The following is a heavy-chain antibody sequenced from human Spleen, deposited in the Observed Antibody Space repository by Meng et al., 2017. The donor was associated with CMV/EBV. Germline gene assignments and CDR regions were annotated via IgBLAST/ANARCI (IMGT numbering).Heavy chain of an antibody. CDR1: GFTFSSYA. D-gene: IGHD2-2*01. CDR3: ARDPPPRYCTSTSCYFDY. J-gene: IGHJ4*02. CDR2: ISGSGGST. V-gene: IGHV3-23*01. Sequence: GGSLRLSCAASGFTFSSYAMSWVRQAPGKGLEWVSAISGSGGSTYYADSVKGRFTISRDNAKNSLYLQMNSLRAEDTAVYYCARDPPPRYCTSTSCYFDYWGQGTLVTVSS.